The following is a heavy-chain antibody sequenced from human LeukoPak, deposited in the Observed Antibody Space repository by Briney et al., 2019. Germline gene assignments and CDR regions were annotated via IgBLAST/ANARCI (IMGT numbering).Heavy chain of an antibody. J-gene: IGHJ5*02. D-gene: IGHD2-15*01. Sequence: SETLSLTCTVSGGSISSSPYYWGWIRQPPGKGLEWIGTIYYRGSTYSNPSLNSRVTISLDTSKNQFSLRLRSVTAADTALYYCARHYLADGILSTFDPWGQGTLVTVSS. CDR3: ARHYLADGILSTFDP. CDR1: GGSISSSPYY. V-gene: IGHV4-39*01. CDR2: IYYRGST.